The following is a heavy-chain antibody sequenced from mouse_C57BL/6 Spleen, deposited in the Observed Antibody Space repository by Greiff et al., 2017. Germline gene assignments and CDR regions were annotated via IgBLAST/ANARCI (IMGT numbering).Heavy chain of an antibody. D-gene: IGHD1-1*01. V-gene: IGHV1-9*01. Sequence: QVQLKESGAELMKPGASVKLSCKATGYTFTGYWIEWVKPRPGHGLEWIGEILPGSGSTNYNEKFKGKATFTADTSSNTAYMQHSSLTTEDSAIYYCARSYYYGSSYDYYAMDYWGQGTSVTVSS. J-gene: IGHJ4*01. CDR1: GYTFTGYW. CDR2: ILPGSGST. CDR3: ARSYYYGSSYDYYAMDY.